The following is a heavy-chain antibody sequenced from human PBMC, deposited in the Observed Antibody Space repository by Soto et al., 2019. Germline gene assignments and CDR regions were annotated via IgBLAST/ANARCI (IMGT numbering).Heavy chain of an antibody. J-gene: IGHJ4*02. Sequence: GGSLRLSCSASGFTFSIYAMHWVRQAPGKGLEYVSSISTNGGSTHYADSVKDRITITRDNSKNTKKIKISSLRADEKHVYYCVKGEYYYDSSGYYPFDYWGQGT. V-gene: IGHV3-64D*06. CDR1: GFTFSIYA. CDR3: VKGEYYYDSSGYYPFDY. CDR2: ISTNGGST. D-gene: IGHD3-22*01.